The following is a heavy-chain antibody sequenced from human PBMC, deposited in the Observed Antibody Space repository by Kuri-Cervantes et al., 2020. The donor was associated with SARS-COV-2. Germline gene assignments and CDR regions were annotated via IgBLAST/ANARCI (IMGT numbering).Heavy chain of an antibody. CDR2: ISSSSTI. V-gene: IGHV3-48*01. Sequence: GESLKISCAASGFTFSSYSMNWVRQAPGKGLEWVSYISSSSTIYYADSVKGRFTISRDNAKNSLYLQMNSLRAEDTAVYYCAVSRGSGRTPPGYWGQGTLVTVSS. D-gene: IGHD3-10*01. J-gene: IGHJ4*02. CDR3: AVSRGSGRTPPGY. CDR1: GFTFSSYS.